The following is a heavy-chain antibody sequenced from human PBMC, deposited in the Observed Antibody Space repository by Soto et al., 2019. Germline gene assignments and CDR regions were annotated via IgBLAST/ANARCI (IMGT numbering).Heavy chain of an antibody. D-gene: IGHD3-22*01. CDR2: ISDDGSDK. CDR3: AKQGAGDDSTSYYYYGMDV. V-gene: IGHV3-30*18. Sequence: GSLRLSCAASGFTFNSYGMHWVRQAPGKVLEWVAVISDDGSDKHYAESVKGRFTIFRDSSKSTLYLQMNSQRAEDTAVYYCAKQGAGDDSTSYYYYGMDVWGQGTTVTVSS. J-gene: IGHJ6*02. CDR1: GFTFNSYG.